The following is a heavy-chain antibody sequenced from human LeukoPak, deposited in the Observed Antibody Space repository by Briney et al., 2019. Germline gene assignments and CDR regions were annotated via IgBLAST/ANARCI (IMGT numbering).Heavy chain of an antibody. CDR2: ISAYNGNT. D-gene: IGHD2-2*01. V-gene: IGHV1-18*01. J-gene: IGHJ5*02. Sequence: ASVKVSCKASGYTFTSYGISWVRQAPGQGLEWMGWISAYNGNTNYAQKLQGRVTMTTDTSTSTAYMELRSLRSDDTAVYYCARIRGCSSTSCFNPEGWFDLWGQGTLVTVSS. CDR1: GYTFTSYG. CDR3: ARIRGCSSTSCFNPEGWFDL.